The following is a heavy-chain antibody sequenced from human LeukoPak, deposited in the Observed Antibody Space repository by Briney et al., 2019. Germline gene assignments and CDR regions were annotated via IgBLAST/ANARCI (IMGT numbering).Heavy chain of an antibody. V-gene: IGHV1-2*02. CDR3: ARDRDYYDSIGYYYEGGSLDY. Sequence: ASVKVSCKASGYTFTAWYIHWVRQAPGQGLEWMGWIDPNSGGTGYAQKFQGRVTLTRDTSIRTVYMDLSSLRSDDTAVYYCARDRDYYDSIGYYYEGGSLDYWGQGTLVTVSS. J-gene: IGHJ4*02. CDR2: IDPNSGGT. CDR1: GYTFTAWY. D-gene: IGHD3-22*01.